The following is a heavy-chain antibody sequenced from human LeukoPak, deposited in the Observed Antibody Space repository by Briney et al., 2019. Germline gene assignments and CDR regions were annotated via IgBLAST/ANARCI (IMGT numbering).Heavy chain of an antibody. CDR1: AFSFSDYS. J-gene: IGHJ4*02. V-gene: IGHV3-21*01. CDR3: ARVFWSGYYTPNFDY. CDR2: SSSRSRYV. D-gene: IGHD3-3*01. Sequence: PGRSLRLSCAASAFSFSDYSTNWVRQAAGKGLEWVSSSSSRSRYVYYAASVQGRFTISRDDAKNYLSLQMNSLRVEDMAVYYCARVFWSGYYTPNFDYWGQGTLVTVSS.